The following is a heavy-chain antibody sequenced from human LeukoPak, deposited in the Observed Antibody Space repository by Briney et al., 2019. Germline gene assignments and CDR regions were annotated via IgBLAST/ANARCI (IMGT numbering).Heavy chain of an antibody. CDR3: VRNNYNGYPDY. J-gene: IGHJ4*02. CDR1: GFHFSSYG. Sequence: GGSLRLSCAASGFHFSSYGMQWVRQAPGKGLEWVAVIWNDGTKKYYEDSVKGRFTISRDDSKNMLHLQMNSLRAEDTAVYYCVRNNYNGYPDYWGRGTRVTVSS. CDR2: IWNDGTKK. V-gene: IGHV3-33*01. D-gene: IGHD5-18*01.